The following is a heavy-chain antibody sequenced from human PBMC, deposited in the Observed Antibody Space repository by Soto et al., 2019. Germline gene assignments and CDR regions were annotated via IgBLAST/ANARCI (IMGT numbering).Heavy chain of an antibody. CDR3: TRVGGYYGGYPNFDY. V-gene: IGHV4-59*01. CDR1: GSSISPYY. Sequence: PSETLSLTCTVSGSSISPYYWSWIRQPPGKGLEWVGYIYYTGSTKYNPSLKSRVTISLGTSRNQLSLKLSSVTAADTAVYYCTRVGGYYGGYPNFDYWGPGTPVT. D-gene: IGHD4-17*01. J-gene: IGHJ4*02. CDR2: IYYTGST.